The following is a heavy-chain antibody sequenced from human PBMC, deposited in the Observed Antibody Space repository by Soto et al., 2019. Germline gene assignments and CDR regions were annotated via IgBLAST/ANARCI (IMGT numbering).Heavy chain of an antibody. Sequence: QERLVQSGAEVRKPGSSVKVSCKVTGCTSTRYAINWVRQAPGQGLEWMGGIVPMFGTSKYAQKFQGRVTITADTSTNIAYMKLRSLRSEDTAVYYCNRGSEYDFWSGYLWGQGTLVSVSS. V-gene: IGHV1-69*06. CDR3: NRGSEYDFWSGYL. J-gene: IGHJ4*02. CDR1: GCTSTRYA. CDR2: IVPMFGTS. D-gene: IGHD3-3*01.